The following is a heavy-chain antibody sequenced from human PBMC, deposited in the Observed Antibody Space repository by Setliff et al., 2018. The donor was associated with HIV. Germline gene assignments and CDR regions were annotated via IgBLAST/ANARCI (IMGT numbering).Heavy chain of an antibody. J-gene: IGHJ6*02. Sequence: SETLSLTCTVSGGSISTYFWSWVRQTPGKGLEWIGYIYYTGSTSYNPSFRSRVTISVDTSKNQFSLMLDSVTAADTAVYYCEAATVGETGYYGIDVWGPGTTVTVSS. D-gene: IGHD1-26*01. CDR3: EAATVGETGYYGIDV. CDR1: GGSISTYF. CDR2: IYYTGST. V-gene: IGHV4-59*01.